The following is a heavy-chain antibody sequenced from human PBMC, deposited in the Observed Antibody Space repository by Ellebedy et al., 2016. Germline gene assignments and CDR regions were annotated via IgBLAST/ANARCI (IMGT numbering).Heavy chain of an antibody. J-gene: IGHJ5*02. D-gene: IGHD2-15*01. CDR1: GFTFSNFA. Sequence: GESLKISCAASGFTFSNFAISWVRQAPGKGLQWVSTTRASGVTTFYADSVKGRFTISRDNSKNTLYLQMNSLRAEDTAVYYCARDDCSGGSCFFDPWGQGTLVTVSS. CDR2: TRASGVTT. V-gene: IGHV3-23*01. CDR3: ARDDCSGGSCFFDP.